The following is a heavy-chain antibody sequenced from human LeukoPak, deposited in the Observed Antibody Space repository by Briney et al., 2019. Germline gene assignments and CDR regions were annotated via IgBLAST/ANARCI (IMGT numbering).Heavy chain of an antibody. D-gene: IGHD2-2*01. Sequence: SETLSLACTVSGDSISNDYWSWIRQPPGKGLEWIGHIYYSGGTNYNPSLNSRVTISLDTSKNQFSLKLSSVTAADTAMYYCAIDRAPARLDYWGHGTLVTVSS. V-gene: IGHV4-59*01. CDR3: AIDRAPARLDY. CDR1: GDSISNDY. J-gene: IGHJ4*01. CDR2: IYYSGGT.